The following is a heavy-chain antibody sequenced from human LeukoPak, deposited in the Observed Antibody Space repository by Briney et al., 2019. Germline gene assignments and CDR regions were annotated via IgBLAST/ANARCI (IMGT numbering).Heavy chain of an antibody. CDR2: INPNSGGT. J-gene: IGHJ1*01. Sequence: ASVKVSCKASGYTFTGYYMHWVRQAPGQGLEWMGWINPNSGGTNYAQKFQGRVTMTRDTSINTAYMELSRLRSDDTAVYYCARVGYYDSSGYYFQHWGQGTLVTVSS. V-gene: IGHV1-2*02. CDR3: ARVGYYDSSGYYFQH. CDR1: GYTFTGYY. D-gene: IGHD3-22*01.